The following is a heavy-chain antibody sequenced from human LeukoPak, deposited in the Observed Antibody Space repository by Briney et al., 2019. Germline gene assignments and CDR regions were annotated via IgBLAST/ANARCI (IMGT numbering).Heavy chain of an antibody. CDR3: APGGDYTFFDY. CDR2: IYWTGST. Sequence: SETLSLTCTVSGGSISSSGYYWGWIRQPPGKGLEWIGSIYWTGSTYYNPSLKSRLTMSVDTSEKQLSLNLSSVTAADTAVYYCAPGGDYTFFDYWGQGTLVTVSS. D-gene: IGHD4-17*01. CDR1: GGSISSSGYY. J-gene: IGHJ4*02. V-gene: IGHV4-39*01.